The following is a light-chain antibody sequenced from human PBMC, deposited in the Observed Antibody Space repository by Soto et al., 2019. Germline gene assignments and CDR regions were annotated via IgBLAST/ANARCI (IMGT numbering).Light chain of an antibody. CDR3: QVWDSSSDLRGV. V-gene: IGLV3-21*04. Sequence: SYELTQPPSVSVAPGKTARITCGGNNIGSKSVHWYQQKPGQAPVLVIYYDNDRHSGIPERFSGSNSGNTATLTISRVEAGDEADYYCQVWDSSSDLRGVFGGGTKLTVL. CDR1: NIGSKS. J-gene: IGLJ2*01. CDR2: YDN.